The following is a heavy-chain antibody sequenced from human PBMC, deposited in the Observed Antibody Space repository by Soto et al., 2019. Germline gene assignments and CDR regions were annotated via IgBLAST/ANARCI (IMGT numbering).Heavy chain of an antibody. D-gene: IGHD1-26*01. Sequence: VQLLESGAEVKKPGSSVKVSCKASGGTFSSYAISWVRQAPGQGLEWMGGIIPIFGTANYAQKFQGRVTITADESTGTAYMELSSLRSEDTAVYYCARDQVAGGSPYYFDYWGQGTLVTVSS. J-gene: IGHJ4*02. CDR3: ARDQVAGGSPYYFDY. CDR2: IIPIFGTA. CDR1: GGTFSSYA. V-gene: IGHV1-69*01.